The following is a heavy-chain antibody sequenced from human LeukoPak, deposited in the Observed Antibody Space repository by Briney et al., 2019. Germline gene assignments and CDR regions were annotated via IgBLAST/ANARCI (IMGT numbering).Heavy chain of an antibody. CDR1: GFTFSSYW. CDR3: ASVAVADYLPGYLDY. CDR2: IKQDGSEK. J-gene: IGHJ4*02. V-gene: IGHV3-7*01. D-gene: IGHD6-19*01. Sequence: PGGSLRLSCAASGFTFSSYWMSWVRQAPGKGLEWVAHIKQDGSEKYYVDSVKGRFTISRDNAKNSLYLQMNSLRAEDTAVYYCASVAVADYLPGYLDYWGQGTLVTVSS.